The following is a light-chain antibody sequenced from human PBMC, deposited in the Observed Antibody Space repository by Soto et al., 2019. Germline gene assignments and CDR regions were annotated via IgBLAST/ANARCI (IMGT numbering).Light chain of an antibody. CDR1: QSVSNNY. V-gene: IGKV3-20*01. CDR3: QQYGSSGT. J-gene: IGKJ1*01. CDR2: GAS. Sequence: VLTQSPGTPSLSRGERATLSCRASQSVSNNYLAWYQQKPGQAPRLLIYGASNRATGIPDRFSGSGSGTDFTLTISRLEPEDFAVYYCQQYGSSGTFGQGTKVDIK.